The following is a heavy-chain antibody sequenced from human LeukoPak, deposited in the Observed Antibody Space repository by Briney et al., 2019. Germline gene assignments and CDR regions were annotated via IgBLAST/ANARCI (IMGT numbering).Heavy chain of an antibody. CDR3: AKRGYYYDSSGYYYFDY. D-gene: IGHD3-22*01. V-gene: IGHV3-23*01. Sequence: PGGSLRVSCAASGFTFSSYAMSWVRQAPGKGLEWVTDISGSGGSTYYADSVKGRFTISRDNSKNTLYLQMNSLRAEDTAVYYCAKRGYYYDSSGYYYFDYWGQGTLVTVSS. CDR1: GFTFSSYA. J-gene: IGHJ4*02. CDR2: ISGSGGST.